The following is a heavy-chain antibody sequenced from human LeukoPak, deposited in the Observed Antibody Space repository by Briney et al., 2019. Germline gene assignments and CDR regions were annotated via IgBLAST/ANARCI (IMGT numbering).Heavy chain of an antibody. CDR2: IYPGDSDT. V-gene: IGHV5-51*01. Sequence: GESLKISCKGSGYSFTSYCIGWVRQMPGKGLEWMGIIYPGDSDTRYSPSFQGQVTISADKSISTAYLQWSSLKASDTAMYYCARHPPRDGYNGPWFDPWGQGTLVTVSS. D-gene: IGHD5-24*01. J-gene: IGHJ5*02. CDR1: GYSFTSYC. CDR3: ARHPPRDGYNGPWFDP.